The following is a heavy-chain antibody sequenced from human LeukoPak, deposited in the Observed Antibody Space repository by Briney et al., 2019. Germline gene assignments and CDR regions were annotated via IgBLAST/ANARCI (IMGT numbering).Heavy chain of an antibody. V-gene: IGHV3-33*01. Sequence: GGSLRLSCAASGFTFSSYGMHWVRQAPGKGLEWVAAIWYDGSNKYYADSVKGRFTISRDNSKNTVYLQMNSLRAEDTAVYFCARDAYYHDASGSYSVYWGQGTLVTVSS. D-gene: IGHD3-22*01. J-gene: IGHJ4*02. CDR3: ARDAYYHDASGSYSVY. CDR1: GFTFSSYG. CDR2: IWYDGSNK.